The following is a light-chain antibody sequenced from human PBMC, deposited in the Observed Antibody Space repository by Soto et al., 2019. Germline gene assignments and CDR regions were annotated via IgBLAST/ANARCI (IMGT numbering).Light chain of an antibody. CDR1: QSVSSY. V-gene: IGKV3-20*01. CDR2: DAS. CDR3: QQYGSSGT. J-gene: IGKJ1*01. Sequence: EIVLTQSPGTLSLSPVEIASLSCRASQSVSSYLAWYQQKPGQAPRLLIYDASNRATGIPARFSGSGSGTDFTLTISRLETEDFAVYYCQQYGSSGTFGQGTKVDI.